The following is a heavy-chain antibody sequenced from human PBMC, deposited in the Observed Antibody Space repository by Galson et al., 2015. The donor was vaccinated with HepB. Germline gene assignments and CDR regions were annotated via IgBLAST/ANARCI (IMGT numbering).Heavy chain of an antibody. D-gene: IGHD3-10*01. J-gene: IGHJ3*01. CDR2: IYPHDSDT. CDR3: ARQGSQLWLQDESFEF. V-gene: IGHV5-51*01. Sequence: QSGAEVKKPGESLKISCKASGYNFNTFWIGWVRQMPGKGLEWMGIIYPHDSDTRNNPAFQGHVTLSADKSFNTAYLQWTSLKASDTAMYYCARQGSQLWLQDESFEFWGQGTMVSVSS. CDR1: GYNFNTFW.